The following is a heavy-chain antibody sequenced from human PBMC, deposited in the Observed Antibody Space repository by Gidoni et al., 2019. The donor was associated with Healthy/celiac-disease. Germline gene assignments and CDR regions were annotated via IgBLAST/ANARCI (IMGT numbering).Heavy chain of an antibody. Sequence: GKGLEWVGRIKSKTDGGTTDYAAPVKGRFTISRDDSKNTLYLQMNSLKTEDTAVYYCTTDSIQRSITMIVVIDYWGQGTLVTVSS. D-gene: IGHD3-22*01. CDR2: IKSKTDGGTT. J-gene: IGHJ4*02. CDR3: TTDSIQRSITMIVVIDY. V-gene: IGHV3-15*01.